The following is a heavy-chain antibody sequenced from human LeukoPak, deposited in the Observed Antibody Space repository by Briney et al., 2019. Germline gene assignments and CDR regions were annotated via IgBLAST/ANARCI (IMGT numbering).Heavy chain of an antibody. J-gene: IGHJ4*02. CDR3: ATGAQRGYSSTWPLLVDY. CDR2: IIPILGTE. D-gene: IGHD6-13*01. Sequence: SVKVSCKASGGTFSSYAISWVRQAPGQGLEWMGRIIPILGTETYAQKFQGRVTITADKSTSTVYMELSSLRSEDTAVYYCATGAQRGYSSTWPLLVDYWGQGTLVTVSS. V-gene: IGHV1-69*04. CDR1: GGTFSSYA.